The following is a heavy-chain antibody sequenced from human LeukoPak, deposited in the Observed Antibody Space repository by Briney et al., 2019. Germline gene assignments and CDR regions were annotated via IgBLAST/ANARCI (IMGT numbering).Heavy chain of an antibody. CDR2: ISSSGGST. CDR1: GFTFSSYA. V-gene: IGHV3-23*01. J-gene: IGHJ6*02. D-gene: IGHD4-17*01. Sequence: PGGSLSLSCAASGFTFSSYAMSSVRQAPGEGLWWVSAISSSGGSTYYTDSVKGRFTISRDNSKNTLYLQMNSLRAEDTAVYYCAKVYGDYEYGMDVWGQGTTVTVSS. CDR3: AKVYGDYEYGMDV.